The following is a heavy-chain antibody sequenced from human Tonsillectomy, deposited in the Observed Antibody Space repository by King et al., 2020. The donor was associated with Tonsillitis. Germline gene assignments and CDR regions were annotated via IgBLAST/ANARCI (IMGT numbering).Heavy chain of an antibody. Sequence: VQLVESGAEVKKPGASVKVSCKASGYSFTGYYIHWARRAPGQGLEWMGWINPNSGGTEYAHKFQGRVTMTRDTSISTAYMELSRLRFDDTAVYYCASLYCSDGKCYAGWFDPWGQGTLVTVSS. CDR2: INPNSGGT. J-gene: IGHJ5*02. CDR3: ASLYCSDGKCYAGWFDP. D-gene: IGHD2-15*01. CDR1: GYSFTGYY. V-gene: IGHV1-2*07.